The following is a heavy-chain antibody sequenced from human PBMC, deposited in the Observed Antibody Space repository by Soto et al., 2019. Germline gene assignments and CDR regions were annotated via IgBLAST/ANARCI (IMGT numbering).Heavy chain of an antibody. CDR2: INPNSGST. CDR3: ARDFRGKTDWLDP. J-gene: IGHJ5*02. Sequence: GSSVKVSCKASGYTFTGYYIHWVRQAPGQGLEWLGWINPNSGSTSSAQNFQGRVTLTRGTSISTAYMELSRLTPDDTAGYFCARDFRGKTDWLDPWGQGTLVTV. CDR1: GYTFTGYY. D-gene: IGHD3-16*01. V-gene: IGHV1-2*02.